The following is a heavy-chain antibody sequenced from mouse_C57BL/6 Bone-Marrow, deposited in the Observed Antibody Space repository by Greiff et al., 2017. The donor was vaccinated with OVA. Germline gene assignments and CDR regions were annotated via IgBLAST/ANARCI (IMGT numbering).Heavy chain of an antibody. CDR1: GYSITSGYY. V-gene: IGHV3-6*01. D-gene: IGHD2-5*01. Sequence: EVQLVESGPGLVKPSQSLSLTCSVTGYSITSGYYWNWIRQFPGNKLEWMGYISYDGSNNYNPSLKNRISINRDTSKNQFFLKLNSVTTEDTATYYCARNAYYSNYDYYAMDYWGQGTSVTVSS. J-gene: IGHJ4*01. CDR3: ARNAYYSNYDYYAMDY. CDR2: ISYDGSN.